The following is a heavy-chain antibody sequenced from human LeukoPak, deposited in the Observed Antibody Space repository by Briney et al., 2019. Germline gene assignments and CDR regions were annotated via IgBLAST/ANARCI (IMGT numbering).Heavy chain of an antibody. V-gene: IGHV3-74*01. Sequence: GGSLRLSCAASGFTFNSYWMLWVRQAPGKGLAWVSRIYSDGSTTNYADSVKGRFTISRDNSKNTLYVQMNSLRDKNRAVYYSARAQKAGEQRMTTVTTGRYGMDVWGQGTTVTVSS. CDR1: GFTFNSYW. J-gene: IGHJ6*02. CDR3: ARAQKAGEQRMTTVTTGRYGMDV. D-gene: IGHD4-11*01. CDR2: IYSDGSTT.